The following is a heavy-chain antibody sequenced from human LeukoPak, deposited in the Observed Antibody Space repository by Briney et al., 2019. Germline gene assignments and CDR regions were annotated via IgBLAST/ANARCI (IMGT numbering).Heavy chain of an antibody. V-gene: IGHV4-4*07. J-gene: IGHJ4*02. CDR1: GGSIGWDY. Sequence: SETLSLTCTVSGGSIGWDYWSWIRQSAGKGLEWIGRIYKSGSTNYNPSFRSRVTMSVDTSKNQFSLNVTSVTAADTAVYYCAREEYFQDSNGYSYYFHSWGQGSLVTVSS. D-gene: IGHD3-22*01. CDR3: AREEYFQDSNGYSYYFHS. CDR2: IYKSGST.